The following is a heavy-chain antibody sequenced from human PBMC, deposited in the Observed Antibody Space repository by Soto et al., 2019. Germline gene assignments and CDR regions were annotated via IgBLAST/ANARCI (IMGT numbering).Heavy chain of an antibody. CDR3: AREVGYCSSTSCRSLDY. CDR2: IWYDGSNK. D-gene: IGHD2-2*01. V-gene: IGHV3-33*01. Sequence: GGSLRLSCSASGFTFSSYGMHWVRQAPGKGLEWVAVIWYDGSNKYYADSVKGRFTISRDNSKNTLYLQMNSLRAEDTAVYYCAREVGYCSSTSCRSLDYWGQGTLVTVSS. J-gene: IGHJ4*02. CDR1: GFTFSSYG.